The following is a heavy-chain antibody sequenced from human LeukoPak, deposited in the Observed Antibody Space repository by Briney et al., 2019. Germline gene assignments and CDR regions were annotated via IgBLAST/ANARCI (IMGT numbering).Heavy chain of an antibody. V-gene: IGHV3-7*01. CDR3: ARLKRNGYYDSSGYYYFDY. Sequence: GGSLRLSCAASGFTFSSYWMSWVRQAPGKGLEWVANIKQDGSEKYYVDSVKGRFTISRDDAKDSLYLQMNSLRAEDTAVYYCARLKRNGYYDSSGYYYFDYWGQGTLVTVSS. D-gene: IGHD3-22*01. J-gene: IGHJ4*02. CDR2: IKQDGSEK. CDR1: GFTFSSYW.